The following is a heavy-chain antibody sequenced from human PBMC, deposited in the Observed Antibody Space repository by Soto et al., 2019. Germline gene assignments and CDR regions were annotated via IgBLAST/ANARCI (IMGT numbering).Heavy chain of an antibody. V-gene: IGHV4-59*12. CDR3: AKDYDFWSASVNPYFDS. Sequence: PSETLSLTCTVSGGSISSYYWSWIRQPPGKGLEWIGYIYYSGSTNYNPSLKSRVTISVDTSKNQFSLKLSSVTAADTAVYYCAKDYDFWSASVNPYFDSWGLGTLVTVSS. J-gene: IGHJ4*02. D-gene: IGHD3-3*01. CDR2: IYYSGST. CDR1: GGSISSYY.